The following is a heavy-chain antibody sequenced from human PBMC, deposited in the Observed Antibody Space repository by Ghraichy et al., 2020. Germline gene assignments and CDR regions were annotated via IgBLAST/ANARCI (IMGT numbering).Heavy chain of an antibody. D-gene: IGHD3-22*01. CDR1: GFPFSSNW. J-gene: IGHJ3*02. CDR2: INQDGSKT. CDR3: TRDRDYYDGSGHWYDAFDI. Sequence: GGSLRLSCAASGFPFSSNWMIWVRQAPGKGLEWVANINQDGSKTYYVDSVKGRFTISRNNAENSLYLQMDSLRAEDTAVYYCTRDRDYYDGSGHWYDAFDIWGQGTVVTVSS. V-gene: IGHV3-7*03.